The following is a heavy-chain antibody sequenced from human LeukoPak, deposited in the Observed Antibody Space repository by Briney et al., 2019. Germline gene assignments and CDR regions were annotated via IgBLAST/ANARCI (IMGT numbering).Heavy chain of an antibody. J-gene: IGHJ4*02. CDR2: ISISGTKT. CDR1: EFDFTSHA. V-gene: IGHV3-23*01. CDR3: ANEIRPNDY. Sequence: GGSLRLSCAASEFDFTSHAMTWVRQAPGKGLEWVSAISISGTKTYYADSVKGRFTISRDNSKNTLYLQMNSLRVEDTAVYYCANEIRPNDYWGQGTLVTVSS.